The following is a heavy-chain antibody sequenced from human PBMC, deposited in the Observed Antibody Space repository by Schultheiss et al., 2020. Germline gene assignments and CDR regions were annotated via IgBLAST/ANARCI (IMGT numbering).Heavy chain of an antibody. V-gene: IGHV3-49*04. CDR1: GFTFGDYA. Sequence: GGSLRLSCTASGFTFGDYAMSWVRQAPGKGLEWVGFIRSKAYGGTTEYAASVKGRFTISRDDSKSIAYLQMNSLKTEDTAVYYCTRELEPSPYYFDYWGQGTLGTVSS. CDR3: TRELEPSPYYFDY. J-gene: IGHJ4*02. CDR2: IRSKAYGGTT. D-gene: IGHD3-3*01.